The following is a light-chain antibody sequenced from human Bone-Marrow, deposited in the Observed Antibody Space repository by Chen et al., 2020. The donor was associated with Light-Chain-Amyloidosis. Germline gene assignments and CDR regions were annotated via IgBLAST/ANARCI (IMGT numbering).Light chain of an antibody. CDR2: GAS. J-gene: IGKJ1*01. CDR3: QQTDSFPRT. Sequence: DIQMTQSPFSVSASVGDAVTITCRASHDISSHLAWYQQKPGEAPKLLIYGASHSHSDVPSRFSGSGYGTDFALTITRLQPEDFASYFCQQTDSFPRTFRQGTKVE. V-gene: IGKV1-12*01. CDR1: HDISSH.